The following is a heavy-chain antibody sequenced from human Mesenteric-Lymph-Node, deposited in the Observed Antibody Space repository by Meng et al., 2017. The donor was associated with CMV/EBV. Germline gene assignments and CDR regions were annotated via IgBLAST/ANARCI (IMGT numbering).Heavy chain of an antibody. Sequence: LPQWGAGPLKPSETPSPTCAFYGGSFRGYYWSWNRQPPWKGLEWIGEINHSGSTNYNPSLKSRVTISVDTSKNQFSLKLSSVTAADTAAYYCARHQRWLKSEGGFNYWGQGTLVTVSS. CDR3: ARHQRWLKSEGGFNY. D-gene: IGHD4-23*01. V-gene: IGHV4-34*01. CDR1: GGSFRGYY. CDR2: INHSGST. J-gene: IGHJ4*02.